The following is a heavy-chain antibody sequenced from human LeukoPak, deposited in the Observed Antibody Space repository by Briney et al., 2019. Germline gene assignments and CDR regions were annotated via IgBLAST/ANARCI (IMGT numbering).Heavy chain of an antibody. CDR1: GFTFDDYG. D-gene: IGHD6-13*01. J-gene: IGHJ4*02. CDR3: VKGRSPALRAVAGDYFEY. Sequence: PGRSLRLSCAASGFTFDDYGMNWVRHAPGKGLEWVSGVSWNGENKGYADSVKGRFSISRDNAKNSLYLQMNSLRPEDTALYYCVKGRSPALRAVAGDYFEYWGQGTLVT. CDR2: VSWNGENK. V-gene: IGHV3-9*01.